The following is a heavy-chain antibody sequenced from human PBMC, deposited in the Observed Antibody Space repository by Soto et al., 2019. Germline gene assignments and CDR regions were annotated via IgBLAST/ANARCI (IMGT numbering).Heavy chain of an antibody. D-gene: IGHD2-8*01. V-gene: IGHV4-39*01. J-gene: IGHJ4*02. Sequence: QLQLQESGPGLVKPSETLSLTCTVSGGSISSSSYYWGWIRQPPGQGLEWIGSIYYSGSTYYNPSLQSRVTISVDTSKNQFSLKLSSVTAADTAVYYCASKSLMVYGEFDYWGQGTLVTVSS. CDR1: GGSISSSSYY. CDR3: ASKSLMVYGEFDY. CDR2: IYYSGST.